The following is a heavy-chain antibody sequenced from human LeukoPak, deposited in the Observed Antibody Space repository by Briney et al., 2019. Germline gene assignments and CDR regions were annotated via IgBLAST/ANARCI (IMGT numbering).Heavy chain of an antibody. CDR1: GGTFSSYA. V-gene: IGHV1-69*05. Sequence: ASVKVSCKASGGTFSSYAISWVRQAPGQGLEWMGGIIPIFGTANYAQKFQGRVTITTDESTSTAYMELSSLRSADTAVYYCARNPPEKAFDIWGQGTMVTVSS. CDR3: ARNPPEKAFDI. J-gene: IGHJ3*02. CDR2: IIPIFGTA.